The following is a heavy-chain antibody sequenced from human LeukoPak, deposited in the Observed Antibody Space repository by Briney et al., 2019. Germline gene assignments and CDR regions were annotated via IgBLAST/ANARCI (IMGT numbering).Heavy chain of an antibody. Sequence: GGSLRLSCAASGFTFSSYAMHWVRQAPGKGLVWVSRIKSDGSSTRYADSVKGRFTISRDNAKNSLYLQMNSLRAEDTAVYYCAPTIVNDKYFDFWGQGTLVTVSS. CDR3: APTIVNDKYFDF. CDR2: IKSDGSST. CDR1: GFTFSSYA. V-gene: IGHV3-74*01. D-gene: IGHD4-11*01. J-gene: IGHJ4*02.